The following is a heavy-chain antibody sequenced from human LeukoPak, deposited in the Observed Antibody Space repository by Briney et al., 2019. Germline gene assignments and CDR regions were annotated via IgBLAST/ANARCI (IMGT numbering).Heavy chain of an antibody. D-gene: IGHD3-3*01. CDR2: MNPNSGNT. CDR3: ARRKLDYDFWSGYYLFDY. V-gene: IGHV1-8*03. CDR1: GYTFTSYD. Sequence: ASVKISCKASGYTFTSYDINWVRQATGQGLEWMGWMNPNSGNTGYAQKFQGRVTITRNTSISTAYMELSSLRSEDTAVYYCARRKLDYDFWSGYYLFDYWGQGTLVTVSS. J-gene: IGHJ4*02.